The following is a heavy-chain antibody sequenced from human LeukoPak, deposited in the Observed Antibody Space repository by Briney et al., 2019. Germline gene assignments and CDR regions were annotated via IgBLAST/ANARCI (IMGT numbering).Heavy chain of an antibody. CDR3: AKDTYDY. J-gene: IGHJ4*02. Sequence: GGSLRLSCAASGFSFRDFWMTWVRQAPGKGLEWVANINQGGSVKYYVDSVKGRFTISRDDAESSLYVQMNSLRDEDTAVYYCAKDTYDYWGQGTLVTVSS. CDR1: GFSFRDFW. V-gene: IGHV3-7*01. CDR2: INQGGSVK.